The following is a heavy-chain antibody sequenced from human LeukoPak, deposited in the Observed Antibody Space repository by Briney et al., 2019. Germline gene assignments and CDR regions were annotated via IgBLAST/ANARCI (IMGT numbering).Heavy chain of an antibody. D-gene: IGHD4-23*01. V-gene: IGHV3-23*01. CDR3: ARGAHYDDYGGGYFDY. CDR1: GFSFSSYT. CDR2: ISDRGSTT. J-gene: IGHJ4*02. Sequence: GGSLRLSCAASGFSFSSYTMSWVRQAPGKGLEWVSGISDRGSTTYYADSVKGRFTISRDNSKNTLYLQMNSLRAEDTAVYYCARGAHYDDYGGGYFDYWGQGTLVTVSS.